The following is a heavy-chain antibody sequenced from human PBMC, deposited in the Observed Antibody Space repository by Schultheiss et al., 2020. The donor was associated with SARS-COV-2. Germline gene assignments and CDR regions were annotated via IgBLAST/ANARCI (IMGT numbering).Heavy chain of an antibody. J-gene: IGHJ1*01. CDR3: ARGPRGYYDSSGPPRTEYFQH. Sequence: SETLSLTCTVSGGSISSGGYYWSWIRQHPGKGLEWIGYIYYSGSTYYNPSLKSLVTISVDTSKNQFSLKLSSVTAADTAVYYCARGPRGYYDSSGPPRTEYFQHWGQGTLVTVSS. D-gene: IGHD3-22*01. V-gene: IGHV4-31*01. CDR1: GGSISSGGYY. CDR2: IYYSGST.